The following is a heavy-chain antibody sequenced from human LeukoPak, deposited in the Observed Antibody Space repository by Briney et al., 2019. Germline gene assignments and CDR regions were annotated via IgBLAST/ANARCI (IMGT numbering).Heavy chain of an antibody. J-gene: IGHJ4*02. V-gene: IGHV3-7*01. Sequence: GGPLRLSCVASGFPFNSNWMSWLRQAPGKGLEWVANIKQDGSEKYYVDSVKGRFTISRDNAKNSLSLQMNNLRAEDTAVYYCARDKYYDRYFDSWGQGTLVTVSS. CDR2: IKQDGSEK. CDR1: GFPFNSNW. D-gene: IGHD3-22*01. CDR3: ARDKYYDRYFDS.